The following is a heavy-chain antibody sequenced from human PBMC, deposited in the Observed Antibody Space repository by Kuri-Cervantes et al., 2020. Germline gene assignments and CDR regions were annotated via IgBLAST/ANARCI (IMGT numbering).Heavy chain of an antibody. Sequence: ASVKVSCKASGYTFTGYYIHWVRQAPGQGLDWMGWINPNSDGANYAQKFQGRVTMTRDTSISTAYIELSRLRSDDTAVYYCVRVSLEWQSSTYYLSYFDYWGQGTLVTVSS. CDR2: INPNSDGA. D-gene: IGHD3-22*01. CDR3: VRVSLEWQSSTYYLSYFDY. CDR1: GYTFTGYY. V-gene: IGHV1-2*02. J-gene: IGHJ4*02.